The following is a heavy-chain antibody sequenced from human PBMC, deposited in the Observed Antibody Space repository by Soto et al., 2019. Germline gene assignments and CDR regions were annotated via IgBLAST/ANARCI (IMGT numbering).Heavy chain of an antibody. D-gene: IGHD3-22*01. J-gene: IGHJ4*02. CDR3: AGHYYDSSGYYVSPYYFDY. Sequence: PSETLSLTCTVSGGSISSYYWSWIRQPPGKGLEWIAYIFYSGRTNYNPSLKSRVTISVDTSKNQFSLKLSSVTAADTAVYFCAGHYYDSSGYYVSPYYFDYWGQGTLVTVSS. CDR1: GGSISSYY. V-gene: IGHV4-59*08. CDR2: IFYSGRT.